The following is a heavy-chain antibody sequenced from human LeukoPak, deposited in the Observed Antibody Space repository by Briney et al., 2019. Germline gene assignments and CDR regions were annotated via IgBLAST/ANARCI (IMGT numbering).Heavy chain of an antibody. CDR3: ARDTGWYFGL. CDR2: ITGDGSST. CDR1: GFTFSSYW. D-gene: IGHD4-17*01. V-gene: IGHV3-74*01. J-gene: IGHJ2*01. Sequence: GGSLRLSCAASGFTFSSYWMHWVRQAPGKGLVWVSRITGDGSSTTYADSVKGRFTISRDNAKNTLYLQMISLRAEDTAVYYCARDTGWYFGLWGRGTLVTVSS.